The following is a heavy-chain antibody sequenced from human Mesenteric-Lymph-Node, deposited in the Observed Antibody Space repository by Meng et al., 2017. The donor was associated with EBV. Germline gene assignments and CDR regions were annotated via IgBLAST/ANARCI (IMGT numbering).Heavy chain of an antibody. CDR2: ISSSSSYM. V-gene: IGHV3-21*01. CDR1: GFSFSSYN. CDR3: GRGASFLDY. J-gene: IGHJ4*02. Sequence: EVQLVESGGGVVKPGGCLRLSCAASGFSFSSYNMNWLRQAPGKGLEWVSSISSSSSYMYYVDSVKGRFTISRDNAKNSVYLQMNGLRVEDSAVYYCGRGASFLDYWGQGIMVTVYS.